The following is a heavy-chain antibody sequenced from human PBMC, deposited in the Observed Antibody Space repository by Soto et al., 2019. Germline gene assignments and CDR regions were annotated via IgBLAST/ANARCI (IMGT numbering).Heavy chain of an antibody. CDR1: GFSLSTSGMC. V-gene: IGHV2-70*01. Sequence: SGPTLVNPTQTLTLTCTFSGFSLSTSGMCVSWIRQPPGKALEWLALIDWDDDKYYSTSLKTRLTISKDTSKNQVVLTMTNMDPVDTATYYCARALYYYDSSGYRHDYWGQGTLVTVSS. CDR2: IDWDDDK. CDR3: ARALYYYDSSGYRHDY. J-gene: IGHJ4*02. D-gene: IGHD3-22*01.